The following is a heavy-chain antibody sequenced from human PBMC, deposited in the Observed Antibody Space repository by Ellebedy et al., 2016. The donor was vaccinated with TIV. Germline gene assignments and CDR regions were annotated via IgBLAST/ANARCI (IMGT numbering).Heavy chain of an antibody. J-gene: IGHJ4*02. D-gene: IGHD3-16*01. CDR1: EYSFTNYW. CDR2: IYLDGSDT. V-gene: IGHV5-51*01. Sequence: GGSLRLXXQGSEYSFTNYWIGWVRQMPGKGLEWMGIIYLDGSDTRYSPSFQGQVTISADESSSTAYLQWSSLKPSDTAMYYCARALWADYWGQGTLVTVSS. CDR3: ARALWADY.